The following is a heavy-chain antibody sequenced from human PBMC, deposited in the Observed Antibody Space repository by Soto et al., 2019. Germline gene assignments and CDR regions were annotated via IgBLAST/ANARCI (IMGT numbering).Heavy chain of an antibody. V-gene: IGHV4-31*03. Sequence: QVQLQESGPGLVKPSQTLSLTCTVSGGSISSGGYYWSWIRQHPGKGLEWIGYIYYSGSTYYNPSLKSRVTISVDTYKNQIPLKLRSVTAADTAVYYCASLTVTLYYFDYWGQGTLVTVSS. J-gene: IGHJ4*02. CDR2: IYYSGST. D-gene: IGHD4-17*01. CDR1: GGSISSGGYY. CDR3: ASLTVTLYYFDY.